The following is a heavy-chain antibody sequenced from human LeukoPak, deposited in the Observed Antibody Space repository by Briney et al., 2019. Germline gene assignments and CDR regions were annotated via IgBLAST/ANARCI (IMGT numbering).Heavy chain of an antibody. D-gene: IGHD3-3*01. V-gene: IGHV3-30*04. Sequence: GGSLRLSCAASGFTFSSYAMHWVRQAPGKGLEWVAVISYDGSNKYYADSVKGRFTISRDNSKNTLYLQMNSLRAEDTAMYYCAKDFKTYYYYYMDVWGEGTTVTLSS. CDR3: AKDFKTYYYYYMDV. CDR1: GFTFSSYA. CDR2: ISYDGSNK. J-gene: IGHJ6*03.